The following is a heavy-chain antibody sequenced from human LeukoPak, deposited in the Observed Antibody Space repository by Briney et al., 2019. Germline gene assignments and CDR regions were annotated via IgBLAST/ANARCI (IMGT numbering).Heavy chain of an antibody. Sequence: GGSLRLSCAASGFTFSNAWMSWVRQAPGKGLEWVSYISSSVSAMYYADSVKGRFTISRDNAKNSLYLQMNSLRVEDTAVYYCARAGSGSYFDYWGQGTLVTVSS. D-gene: IGHD1-26*01. CDR3: ARAGSGSYFDY. CDR2: ISSSVSAM. V-gene: IGHV3-11*01. CDR1: GFTFSNAW. J-gene: IGHJ4*02.